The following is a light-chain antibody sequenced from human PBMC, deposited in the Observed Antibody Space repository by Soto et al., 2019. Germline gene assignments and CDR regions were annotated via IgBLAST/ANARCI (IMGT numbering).Light chain of an antibody. J-gene: IGKJ4*01. CDR2: AAS. Sequence: DVQMTQSPSSLSASVGARVTITCRASQGISNYLAWYQQKPGKVPKLLIYAASTLQSGVPSRFSGSGSGTDFTLTISSLQTADVATYYCPRCNSPPLTFGGGTKVEIK. CDR3: PRCNSPPLT. CDR1: QGISNY. V-gene: IGKV1-27*01.